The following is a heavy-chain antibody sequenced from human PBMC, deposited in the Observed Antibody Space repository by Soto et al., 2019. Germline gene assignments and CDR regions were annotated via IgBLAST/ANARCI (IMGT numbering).Heavy chain of an antibody. CDR3: ARNPTYYYGSGSYYGMDV. Sequence: SETLSLTCTVSGGSISSYYWSWIRQPPGKGLEWIGYIYYSGSTNYNPSLKSRVTISVDTSKNQFSLKLSSVTAADTAVYYCARNPTYYYGSGSYYGMDVWGQGTTVTVSS. CDR1: GGSISSYY. CDR2: IYYSGST. J-gene: IGHJ6*02. V-gene: IGHV4-59*01. D-gene: IGHD3-10*01.